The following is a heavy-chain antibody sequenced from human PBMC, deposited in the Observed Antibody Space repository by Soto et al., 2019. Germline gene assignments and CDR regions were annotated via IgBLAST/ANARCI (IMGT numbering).Heavy chain of an antibody. V-gene: IGHV3-23*01. CDR2: ISGSGGRT. J-gene: IGHJ4*02. CDR1: GFTFSSYA. CDR3: ARGIPRGYSYGSYYFDY. Sequence: GGSLRLSCAASGFTFSSYAMSWVRQAPGKGLEWVSAISGSGGRTYYADSVKGRFTISRDNSKNTLYLRMNSLRAEDTAVYYCARGIPRGYSYGSYYFDYWGQGTLVTVSS. D-gene: IGHD5-18*01.